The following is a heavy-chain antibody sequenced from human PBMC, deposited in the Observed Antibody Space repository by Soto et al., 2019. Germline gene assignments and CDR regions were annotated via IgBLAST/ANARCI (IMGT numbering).Heavy chain of an antibody. CDR2: ISGSGGST. Sequence: SSETLSLTCAVSGGSIISSHWWTWVRQAPGKGLEWVSAISGSGGSTYYADSVKGRFTISRDNSKNTLYLQMNSLRAEDTAVYYCAKVPVSRSSGWGFNVVLLDYWGQGALVTVSS. CDR3: AKVPVSRSSGWGFNVVLLDY. J-gene: IGHJ4*02. CDR1: GGSIISSH. D-gene: IGHD6-19*01. V-gene: IGHV3-23*01.